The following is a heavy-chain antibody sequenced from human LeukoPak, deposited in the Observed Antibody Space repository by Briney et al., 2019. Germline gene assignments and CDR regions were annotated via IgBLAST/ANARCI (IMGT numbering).Heavy chain of an antibody. CDR3: ASRLQSGSPWYFDF. V-gene: IGHV1-46*01. CDR1: GTIYY. CDR2: INPSGDTT. Sequence: ASVKVSCKSSGTIYYVHWVRQAPGQALEWMGIINPSGDTTSYARRFQGRVTMTRDTSTSTVYMELSSLRSDDTAVYYCASRLQSGSPWYFDFWGQGTLVTVSS. D-gene: IGHD1-26*01. J-gene: IGHJ4*02.